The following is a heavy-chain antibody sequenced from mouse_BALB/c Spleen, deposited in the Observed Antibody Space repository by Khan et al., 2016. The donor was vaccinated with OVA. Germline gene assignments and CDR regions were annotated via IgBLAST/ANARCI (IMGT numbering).Heavy chain of an antibody. CDR1: GHTFTKYG. CDR3: ARPPYFSYVLDN. D-gene: IGHD2-10*01. J-gene: IGHJ4*01. Sequence: VQLVESGPELKKPGETVKISCKASGHTFTKYGMNWVKQAPGKGLKWMGWINTYTGQPTYADDFNGRFAFSLETSASTAYLQINNLKNEDTATYFCARPPYFSYVLDNGGQGTSVAVSS. CDR2: INTYTGQP. V-gene: IGHV9-3-1*01.